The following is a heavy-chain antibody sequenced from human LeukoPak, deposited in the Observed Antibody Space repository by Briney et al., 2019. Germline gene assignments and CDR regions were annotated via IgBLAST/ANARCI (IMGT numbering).Heavy chain of an antibody. CDR2: IKQDGSEK. D-gene: IGHD6-13*01. V-gene: IGHV3-7*04. CDR3: ARGTIAAAGYYYFDY. J-gene: IGHJ4*02. CDR1: GFNVSNNY. Sequence: PGGSVRLSCAASGFNVSNNYMNWVRQAPGKGLEWVANIKQDGSEKYYVDSVKGRFTISRDNAKNSLYLQMNSLRAEDTAVYYCARGTIAAAGYYYFDYWGQGTQVTVSS.